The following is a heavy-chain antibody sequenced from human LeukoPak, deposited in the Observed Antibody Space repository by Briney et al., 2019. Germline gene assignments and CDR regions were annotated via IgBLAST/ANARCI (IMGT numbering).Heavy chain of an antibody. Sequence: GGSLRLSCAASGFTFSSYDMHWVRQAPGKGLEWVAFIRYEGSNKYYADSVKGRFTISRDNSKKTLYLQMNSLRVEDTAVYYCAKDDLGLQWGYMDVWGKGTTVTVSS. CDR2: IRYEGSNK. D-gene: IGHD4-11*01. CDR3: AKDDLGLQWGYMDV. CDR1: GFTFSSYD. J-gene: IGHJ6*03. V-gene: IGHV3-30*02.